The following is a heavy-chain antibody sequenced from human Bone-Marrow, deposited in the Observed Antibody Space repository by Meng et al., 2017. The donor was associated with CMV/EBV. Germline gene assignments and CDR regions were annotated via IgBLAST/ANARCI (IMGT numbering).Heavy chain of an antibody. Sequence: SETLSLTCTVSGGSVSSGSSYWSWIRQPPGKGLEWFAYIYYSGTTNYNPSLKSRVTISVDTSKNQFSLKLTSVTAADTAVYYCARMDYPTLKAFDIWGQGTMVTVSS. CDR1: GGSVSSGSSY. CDR2: IYYSGTT. D-gene: IGHD3-16*01. V-gene: IGHV4-61*01. CDR3: ARMDYPTLKAFDI. J-gene: IGHJ3*02.